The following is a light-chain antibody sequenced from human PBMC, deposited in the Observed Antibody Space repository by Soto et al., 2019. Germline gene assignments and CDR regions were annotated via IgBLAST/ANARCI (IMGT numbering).Light chain of an antibody. CDR1: QSVGSN. Sequence: VVLTQSPGTLSLSLGESATLSCRASQSVGSNLAWYQQKRGQAPRLLIYDATQRATGIPARCKSSRSGTDVTLIISRVEPDDCAVSCCQQRIDRLSFGGGTVVEI. V-gene: IGKV3-11*01. CDR2: DAT. CDR3: QQRIDRLS. J-gene: IGKJ4*01.